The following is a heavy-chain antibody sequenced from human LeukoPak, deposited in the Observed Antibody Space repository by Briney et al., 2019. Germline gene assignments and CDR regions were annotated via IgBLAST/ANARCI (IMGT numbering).Heavy chain of an antibody. CDR1: GGSISSYY. V-gene: IGHV4-59*01. Sequence: PSETLSLTCTVSGGSISSYYRSWIRQLPEKGLGWIGYIYDSGSTNYNPSLKSRVTISVDTSKNQFSLKLSSGTAADTAVYYYAGVHIFGVVNRGFDSWGQGTLVTVSS. CDR3: AGVHIFGVVNRGFDS. J-gene: IGHJ5*01. D-gene: IGHD3-3*01. CDR2: IYDSGST.